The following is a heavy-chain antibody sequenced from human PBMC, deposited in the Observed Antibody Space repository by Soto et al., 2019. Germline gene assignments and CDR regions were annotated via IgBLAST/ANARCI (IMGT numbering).Heavy chain of an antibody. J-gene: IGHJ6*02. D-gene: IGHD3-22*01. V-gene: IGHV1-24*01. CDR1: GYTLTDLS. CDR3: ARDTYYYDSSGHYLTFYYGMDV. CDR2: FDPEDGET. Sequence: ASVKVSCKVSGYTLTDLSIHWVRLAPGQGLEWMGGFDPEDGETIYAQKFQGRVTMTEDTFTDTAYMELSSLRSEDTAVYYCARDTYYYDSSGHYLTFYYGMDVWGQGTTVTVS.